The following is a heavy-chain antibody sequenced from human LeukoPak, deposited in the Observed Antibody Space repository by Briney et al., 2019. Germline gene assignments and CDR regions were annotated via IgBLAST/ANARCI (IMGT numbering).Heavy chain of an antibody. Sequence: SETLSLTCTVSGGSIRDNSYYWGWIRQPPGKGLEWIGSIYYSGSTYYNPSLKSRVTISVDTSKNQFSLKLSSVTAADTAVYYCAGGYSGYGPEAFNYWGQGTLVTVSS. CDR3: AGGYSGYGPEAFNY. CDR1: GGSIRDNSYY. J-gene: IGHJ4*02. CDR2: IYYSGST. D-gene: IGHD5-12*01. V-gene: IGHV4-39*07.